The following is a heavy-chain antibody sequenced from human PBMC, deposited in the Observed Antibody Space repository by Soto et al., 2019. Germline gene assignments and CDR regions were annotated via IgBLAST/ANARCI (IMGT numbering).Heavy chain of an antibody. CDR3: AREGGGEAYDILTGTGRGYFDY. J-gene: IGHJ4*02. CDR2: INPSGGST. D-gene: IGHD3-9*01. CDR1: GYTFTSYY. V-gene: IGHV1-46*03. Sequence: ASVKVSCKASGYTFTSYYMHWVRQAPGQGLEWMGIINPSGGSTSYAQKFQGRVTMTRDTSTSTVYMELSSLRSEDTAVYYCAREGGGEAYDILTGTGRGYFDYWGQGTLVTVS.